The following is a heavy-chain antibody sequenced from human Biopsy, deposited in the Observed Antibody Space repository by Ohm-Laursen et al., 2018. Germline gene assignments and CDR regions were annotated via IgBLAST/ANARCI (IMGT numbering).Heavy chain of an antibody. CDR2: INPNRGNA. D-gene: IGHD3-9*01. V-gene: IGHV1-2*02. CDR1: GSTFAVYY. Sequence: ASVTVSCKASGSTFAVYYPHWVRQAPGHGLEWMGWINPNRGNANYAQSFQGRLTVTRDTSISTAYMELTSLTFDDTAIYYCARVPAYPSIDGYYGLDLWGQGTTVIVSS. CDR3: ARVPAYPSIDGYYGLDL. J-gene: IGHJ6*02.